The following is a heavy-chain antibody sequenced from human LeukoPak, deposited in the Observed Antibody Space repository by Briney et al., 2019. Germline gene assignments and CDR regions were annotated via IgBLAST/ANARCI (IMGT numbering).Heavy chain of an antibody. CDR2: IYYSGST. J-gene: IGHJ4*02. V-gene: IGHV4-59*01. CDR3: ARFQTTSMSGFDY. CDR1: GGSMNSYY. D-gene: IGHD2/OR15-2a*01. Sequence: SETLSLTCTVSGGSMNSYYWSWIRQPPGKGLEWIGYIYYSGSTNYNPSLKSRVTISVDTSKNQFSLKLSSVTAADTAVYYRARFQTTSMSGFDYWGQGTLVTVSS.